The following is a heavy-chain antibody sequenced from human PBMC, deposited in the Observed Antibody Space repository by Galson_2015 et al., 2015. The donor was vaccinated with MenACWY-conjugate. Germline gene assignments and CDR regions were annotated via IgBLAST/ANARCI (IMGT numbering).Heavy chain of an antibody. J-gene: IGHJ1*01. Sequence: SLRLSCAASGFTFSSYEMNWVRQAPGKGLEWVSYISSSGNTIYYADSVKGRFTISRDNAKNSLYLQMNSLRAEDTAVYYCARGVYDSSGYYFPWGQATLVTVSS. CDR1: GFTFSSYE. CDR3: ARGVYDSSGYYFP. CDR2: ISSSGNTI. D-gene: IGHD3-22*01. V-gene: IGHV3-48*03.